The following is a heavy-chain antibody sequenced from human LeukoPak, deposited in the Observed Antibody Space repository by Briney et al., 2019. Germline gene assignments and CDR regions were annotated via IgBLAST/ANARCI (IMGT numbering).Heavy chain of an antibody. J-gene: IGHJ4*02. CDR3: ARGGYSGFDPFDY. D-gene: IGHD5-12*01. V-gene: IGHV1-2*02. CDR1: GYTFTGYY. CDR2: INPISGVT. Sequence: ASVKVSCKASGYTFTGYYMHWVRQAPGQGLGWMGWINPISGVTNFAQNFLGRVSMSRDTSIRTAYLDMYSLTFDDTAVFYCARGGYSGFDPFDYWGQGTLVTVSS.